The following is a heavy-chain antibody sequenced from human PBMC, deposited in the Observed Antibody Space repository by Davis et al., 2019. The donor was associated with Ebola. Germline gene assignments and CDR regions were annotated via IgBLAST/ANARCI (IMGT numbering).Heavy chain of an antibody. V-gene: IGHV3-48*04. CDR3: AKDPFSKADI. J-gene: IGHJ3*02. Sequence: GESLKISCAASRFTFSDYSMNWVRQAPGKGLEWVSYISGGSGAIYYAASVKGRFTISRDDAKNSLFLQMNSLRAEDTAMYYCAKDPFSKADIWGQGTMVTVSS. CDR2: ISGGSGAI. CDR1: RFTFSDYS.